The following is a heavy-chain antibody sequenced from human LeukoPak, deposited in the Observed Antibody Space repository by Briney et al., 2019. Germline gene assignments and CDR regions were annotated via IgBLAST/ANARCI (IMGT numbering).Heavy chain of an antibody. D-gene: IGHD5-18*01. CDR1: GYTFTGYY. V-gene: IGHV1-2*02. CDR3: ARGPDSYGPSLGYYYYMDV. CDR2: INPNSGGT. Sequence: GASVKVSCKASGYTFTGYYMHWVRQAPGQGLEWMGWINPNSGGTNYAQKFQGRVTMTRDTSISTAYMELSRLRSDDTAVYYCARGPDSYGPSLGYYYYMDVWGKGTTVTVSS. J-gene: IGHJ6*03.